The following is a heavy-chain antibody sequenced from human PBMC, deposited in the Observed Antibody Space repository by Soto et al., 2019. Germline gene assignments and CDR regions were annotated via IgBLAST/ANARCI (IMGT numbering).Heavy chain of an antibody. CDR3: ANAIGLLSGYYYGMDV. J-gene: IGHJ6*02. Sequence: QVQLVESGGGVVQPGRSLRLSCAASGFTFSSYGMHWVRQAPGKGLEWVAVISYDGSNKYYADSVKGRFTISRDNSKNTLDLQMNSLRAEDTAVYYCANAIGLLSGYYYGMDVWGQGTTVTVSS. D-gene: IGHD3-10*01. V-gene: IGHV3-30*18. CDR2: ISYDGSNK. CDR1: GFTFSSYG.